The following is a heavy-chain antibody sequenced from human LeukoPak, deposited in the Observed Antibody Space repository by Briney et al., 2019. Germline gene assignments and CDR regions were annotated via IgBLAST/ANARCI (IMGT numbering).Heavy chain of an antibody. CDR2: IRYDGNNK. CDR3: AKGNSGYHDDAFDI. Sequence: GGSLRLSCAASGFTFSSYGMHWVRQAPGKGLEWVAFIRYDGNNKYYADSVKGRFTISRDNSKNTLYLQMNSLRAEDTAVYYCAKGNSGYHDDAFDIWGQGTMVTVSS. CDR1: GFTFSSYG. J-gene: IGHJ3*02. D-gene: IGHD3-22*01. V-gene: IGHV3-30*02.